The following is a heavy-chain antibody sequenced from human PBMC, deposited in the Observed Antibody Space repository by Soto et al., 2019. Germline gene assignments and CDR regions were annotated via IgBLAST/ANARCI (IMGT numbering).Heavy chain of an antibody. CDR2: ISDYNGNT. Sequence: QVQLVQSGAEVKKPGASVKVSCKASGYSFTTYGISWVRQAPGQGLEWMGWISDYNGNTNYEKKFQGRVTMTTDTSTRTAYMELKSLRSDDTAVYYCAREGYYSGSESYSPPRYYGMDVWCQGTTVTGS. CDR3: AREGYYSGSESYSPPRYYGMDV. J-gene: IGHJ6*02. V-gene: IGHV1-18*01. CDR1: GYSFTTYG. D-gene: IGHD3-10*01.